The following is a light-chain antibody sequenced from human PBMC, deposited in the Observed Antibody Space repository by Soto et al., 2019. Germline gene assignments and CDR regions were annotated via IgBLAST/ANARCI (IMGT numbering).Light chain of an antibody. Sequence: QSVLTQPPSASGTPGQRVTISCSGSSSNIGSNTVSWYQQLPGTAPKLLIYSNTQRPSGVPDRFSGSKSGTSASLAISGLQSENEADYYCAAWDDSLNGVVFGGGTKVTVL. CDR2: SNT. CDR1: SSNIGSNT. V-gene: IGLV1-44*01. CDR3: AAWDDSLNGVV. J-gene: IGLJ2*01.